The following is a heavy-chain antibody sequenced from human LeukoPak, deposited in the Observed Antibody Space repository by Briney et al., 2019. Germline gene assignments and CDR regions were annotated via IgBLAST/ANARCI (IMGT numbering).Heavy chain of an antibody. V-gene: IGHV4-39*07. D-gene: IGHD2/OR15-2a*01. J-gene: IGHJ6*03. CDR1: SGSIIGNNDY. CDR3: ARILARQFTSFSDSSPYTYYYMDV. CDR2: IHYSGRT. Sequence: SETLSLTCSVSSGSIIGNNDYWGWIRQPPGKGLEWIATIHYSGRTYYNPSLKSRGTISVDTSQNQFSLRLSSLTAADTAVYYCARILARQFTSFSDSSPYTYYYMDVWGKGTTVTVSS.